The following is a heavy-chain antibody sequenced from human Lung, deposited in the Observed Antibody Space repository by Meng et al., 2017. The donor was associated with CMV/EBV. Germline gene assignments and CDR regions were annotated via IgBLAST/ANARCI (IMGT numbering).Heavy chain of an antibody. J-gene: IGHJ4*01. D-gene: IGHD1-26*01. CDR1: GFTFNTHG. Sequence: GGSPRLSCAASGFTFNTHGIHWVRQAPGKGLEWVALISYDGNSQYYADSVKGRFTVSRDNLKMNSLRPEDTAIYYCARGLVGASGVIWGQGTLVTVSS. V-gene: IGHV3-30-3*01. CDR2: ISYDGNSQ. CDR3: ARGLVGASGVI.